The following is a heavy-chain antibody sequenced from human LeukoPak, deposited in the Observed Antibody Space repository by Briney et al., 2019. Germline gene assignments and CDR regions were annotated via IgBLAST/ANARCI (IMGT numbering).Heavy chain of an antibody. V-gene: IGHV3-21*01. CDR1: GFTFSSYS. D-gene: IGHD6-19*01. CDR2: ISSSSSYI. J-gene: IGHJ4*02. CDR3: ARDPSSGLFDFDY. Sequence: PGGSLRLSCAASGFTFSSYSMNWVRQAPGKGPEWVSSISSSSSYIYYADSVKGRFTISRDDAKNSLYLQMNSLRAEDTDGYYCARDPSSGLFDFDYWGQGTLVTVSS.